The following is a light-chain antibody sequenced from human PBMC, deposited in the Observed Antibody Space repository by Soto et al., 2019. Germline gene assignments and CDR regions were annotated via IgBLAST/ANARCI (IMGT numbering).Light chain of an antibody. Sequence: EIVLTQSPATLSLSPGDRATLSCRASQSFSSYLAWYQQKPGQAPRLLIYDASKRATGIPARFSGRGSGTDFALTISSLEPEAFAVYYCQQRSNWPPVITFGQGTRLEIK. CDR1: QSFSSY. V-gene: IGKV3-11*01. CDR3: QQRSNWPPVIT. CDR2: DAS. J-gene: IGKJ5*01.